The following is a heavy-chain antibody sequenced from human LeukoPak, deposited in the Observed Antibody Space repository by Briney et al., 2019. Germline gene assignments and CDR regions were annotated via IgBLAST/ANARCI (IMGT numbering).Heavy chain of an antibody. CDR2: ISSIGGTT. Sequence: GGSLRLSCAATGFTFSSYAMSWVRQAPGKGLEWVSSISSIGGTTYYADSVKGRFTISRDNAKNSLYLQMNSLRAEDTAVYYCGEAVLPCGGDGYYYYAGMDVWGQGTTVTVSS. CDR3: GEAVLPCGGDGYYYYAGMDV. D-gene: IGHD2-21*02. V-gene: IGHV3-23*01. CDR1: GFTFSSYA. J-gene: IGHJ6*02.